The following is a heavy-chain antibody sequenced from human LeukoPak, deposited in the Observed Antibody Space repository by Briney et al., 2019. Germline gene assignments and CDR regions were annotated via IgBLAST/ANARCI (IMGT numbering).Heavy chain of an antibody. Sequence: SETLSLTCPVSGGSISSSSYYWGWIRQPPGKGLEWIGSVYYTGASYYNPSLKSRVTISIDTSKNHFSLNLTSVTAADTAVYYCARGAPPQNWGQGALVTVSS. CDR1: GGSISSSSYY. J-gene: IGHJ4*02. V-gene: IGHV4-39*07. CDR2: VYYTGAS. CDR3: ARGAPPQN.